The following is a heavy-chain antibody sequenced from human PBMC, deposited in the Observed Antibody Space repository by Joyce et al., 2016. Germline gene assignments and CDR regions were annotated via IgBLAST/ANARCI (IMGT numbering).Heavy chain of an antibody. CDR1: GFLFSRSW. V-gene: IGHV3-7*01. CDR2: IKEDGTSK. Sequence: EVQLVESGGGSAQPGGSLRLSCAASGFLFSRSWMSWVRQAPGKGLEWVASIKEDGTSKYYVDSVKGRFTISKDNAENSLYLQMSSLRAEDTAVYYCASFFNGWGQGTLVTVSS. D-gene: IGHD2-8*01. J-gene: IGHJ4*02. CDR3: ASFFNG.